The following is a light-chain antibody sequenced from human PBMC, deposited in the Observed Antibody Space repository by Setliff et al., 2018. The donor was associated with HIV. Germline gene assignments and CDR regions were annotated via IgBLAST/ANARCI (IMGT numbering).Light chain of an antibody. J-gene: IGLJ1*01. CDR2: EVS. CDR3: CSYASGSTQV. CDR1: SSDAGGSNY. Sequence: SALAQPASVSGSPGQSITISCTGTSSDAGGSNYVSWYQQHPGKAPKLMISEVSNRPSWVSNRFSGSKSGNTASLTISGLQAEDEADYYCCSYASGSTQVFGTGTKVTVL. V-gene: IGLV2-14*01.